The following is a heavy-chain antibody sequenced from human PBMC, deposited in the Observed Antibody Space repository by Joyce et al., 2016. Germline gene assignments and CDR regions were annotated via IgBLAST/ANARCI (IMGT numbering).Heavy chain of an antibody. CDR2: VYPGDSYH. CDR3: ARLPRRPSLRFLEWLFEY. CDR1: GYNFTSHW. V-gene: IGHV5-51*01. Sequence: EVRLVQSGAEVKKPGESLKISCKASGYNFTSHWIAWVRQMPGKGLEGMGVVYPGDSYHRYNPSFQGRVTISADKSITAAYLQWSSLKASDTAIYYCARLPRRPSLRFLEWLFEYWGQGTLVTVSS. D-gene: IGHD3-3*01. J-gene: IGHJ4*02.